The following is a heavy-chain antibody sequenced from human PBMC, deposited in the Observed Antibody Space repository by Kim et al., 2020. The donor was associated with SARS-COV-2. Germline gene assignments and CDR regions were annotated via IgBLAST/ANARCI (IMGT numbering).Heavy chain of an antibody. CDR3: ARTPHSGYDYRHYYYYGMDV. V-gene: IGHV5-51*01. CDR2: IYPGDSDT. J-gene: IGHJ6*02. CDR1: GYSFTSYW. D-gene: IGHD5-12*01. Sequence: GESLKISCKGSGYSFTSYWIGWVRQMPGKGLEWMGIIYPGDSDTRYSPSFQGQVTISADKSISTAYLQWSSLKASDTAMYYCARTPHSGYDYRHYYYYGMDVWGQGTTVTVSS.